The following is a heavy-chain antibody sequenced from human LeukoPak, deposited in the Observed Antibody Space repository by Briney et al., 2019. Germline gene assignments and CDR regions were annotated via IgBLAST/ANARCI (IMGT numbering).Heavy chain of an antibody. D-gene: IGHD3-9*01. J-gene: IGHJ4*02. Sequence: SQTLSLTCTVSGGSISSGDYYWSWIRQPPGKGLGWIGYIYYSGSTYYNPSLKSRVTISVDTSKNQFSLKLSSVTAADTAVYYCARVPLRYFAPHYFDYWGQGTLVTVSS. V-gene: IGHV4-30-4*01. CDR2: IYYSGST. CDR1: GGSISSGDYY. CDR3: ARVPLRYFAPHYFDY.